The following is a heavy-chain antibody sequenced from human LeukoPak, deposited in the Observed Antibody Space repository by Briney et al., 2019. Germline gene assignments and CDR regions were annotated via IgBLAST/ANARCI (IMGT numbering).Heavy chain of an antibody. V-gene: IGHV4-34*01. Sequence: SETLSLTCGVYGGSFSGYYWSWIRQPPGKGLEWIGEINHSGSTNYNPSLKSRVTMSVDTSKNQFSLKLSSVTAADTAVYYCARGPDILTGYYHYFDYWGQGTLVTVSS. CDR3: ARGPDILTGYYHYFDY. CDR2: INHSGST. CDR1: GGSFSGYY. D-gene: IGHD3-9*01. J-gene: IGHJ4*02.